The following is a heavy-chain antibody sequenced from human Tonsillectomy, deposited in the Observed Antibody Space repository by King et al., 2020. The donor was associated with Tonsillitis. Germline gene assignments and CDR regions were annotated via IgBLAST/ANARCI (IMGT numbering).Heavy chain of an antibody. J-gene: IGHJ4*02. CDR1: GFTFSTNP. CDR2: IVSSGSNG. Sequence: VQLVESGGGLFNPGGSLRLSCAASGFTFSTNPMNWVRQAPGGGLEWASSIVSSGSNGYYADSVKGRFTISRDNPKSSLYLQMNSLRAEDTAIYYCARDTMIRGVIPFDYWGQGTLVTVSS. D-gene: IGHD3-10*01. CDR3: ARDTMIRGVIPFDY. V-gene: IGHV3-21*01.